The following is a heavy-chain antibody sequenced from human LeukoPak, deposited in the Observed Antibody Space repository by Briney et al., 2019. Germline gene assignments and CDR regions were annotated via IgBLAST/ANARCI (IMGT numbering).Heavy chain of an antibody. CDR2: ISGSGDST. CDR1: GFTFSNYA. J-gene: IGHJ4*02. CDR3: ARRSGIAVAGDFDY. Sequence: GGSLRLSCAASGFTFSNYAMRWVRQAPGKGLEWVSGISGSGDSTYYADSVKGRFTISRDNSKNTLYLQMSSLTAEDPAVYYFARRSGIAVAGDFDYWGQGTLVTVSS. V-gene: IGHV3-23*01. D-gene: IGHD6-19*01.